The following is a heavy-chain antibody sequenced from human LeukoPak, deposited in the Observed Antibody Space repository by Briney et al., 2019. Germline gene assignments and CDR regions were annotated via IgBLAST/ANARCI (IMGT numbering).Heavy chain of an antibody. CDR3: AKSGGSSRGAPNMDV. CDR2: ISYDGSNK. J-gene: IGHJ6*03. V-gene: IGHV3-30*18. Sequence: PGGSLRLSCAASGFTFSSYGMHWVRQAPGEGLEWVAVISYDGSNKYYADSVKGRFTISRDNSKNTLYLQMNSLRAEDTAVYYCAKSGGSSRGAPNMDVWGKGTTVTVSS. D-gene: IGHD1-26*01. CDR1: GFTFSSYG.